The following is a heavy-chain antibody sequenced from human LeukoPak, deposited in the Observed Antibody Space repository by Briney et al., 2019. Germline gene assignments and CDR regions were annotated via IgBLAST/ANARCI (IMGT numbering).Heavy chain of an antibody. CDR1: GFAVSSNY. V-gene: IGHV3-66*01. J-gene: IGHJ4*02. Sequence: GGSLRLSCAVSGFAVSSNYMNWVRQAPGKGLEWVSVIYSGGSTYYADSVKGRFTISRDNAKNSLYLQMNSLRVEDTAVYYCARENRGFITRPIDYWGQGTLVTVSS. CDR3: ARENRGFITRPIDY. D-gene: IGHD3-10*01. CDR2: IYSGGST.